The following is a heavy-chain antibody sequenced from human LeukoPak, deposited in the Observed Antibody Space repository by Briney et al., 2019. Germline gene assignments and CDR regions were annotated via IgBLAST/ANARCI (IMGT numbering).Heavy chain of an antibody. D-gene: IGHD2-15*01. CDR3: ARGSSYCSGGSCYYYYYYYYMDV. CDR2: IYTSGST. J-gene: IGHJ6*03. Sequence: PSETLSLTCTVSGGSISSGTYYWSWIRQPAGKGLEWIGRIYTSGSTNYNPSLKSRVTISVDTSKNQFSLKLSSVTAADTAVYYCARGSSYCSGGSCYYYYYYYYMDVWGKGTTVTVSS. V-gene: IGHV4-61*02. CDR1: GGSISSGTYY.